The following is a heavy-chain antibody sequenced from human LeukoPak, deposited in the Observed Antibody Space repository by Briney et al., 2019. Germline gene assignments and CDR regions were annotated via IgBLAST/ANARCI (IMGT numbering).Heavy chain of an antibody. CDR3: ARAPPHYDFWSGYYVYYMDV. J-gene: IGHJ6*03. CDR2: ISSSSSTI. Sequence: GGSLRLSCAASGFTFSSYSMNWVRQAPGKGLEWVSYISSSSSTIYYADSVNGLFTISRDNAKNSLYLQMNSLRAEDTAVYYCARAPPHYDFWSGYYVYYMDVWGKGTTVTVSS. V-gene: IGHV3-48*04. D-gene: IGHD3-3*01. CDR1: GFTFSSYS.